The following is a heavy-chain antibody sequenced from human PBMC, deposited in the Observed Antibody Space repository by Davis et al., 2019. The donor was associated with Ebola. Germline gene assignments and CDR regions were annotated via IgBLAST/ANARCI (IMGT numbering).Heavy chain of an antibody. Sequence: MPSETLSLTCIVSGGSISRSYYWGWIRQPPGKGLEWIGNIYFTGTTYYNPSLKSRVTIDVDTSKHRFSLKLSSVTAADTAVYNCARFRGIAAPDGFDLWSRGTLVTVSS. CDR3: ARFRGIAAPDGFDL. CDR2: IYFTGTT. CDR1: GGSISRSYY. J-gene: IGHJ2*01. V-gene: IGHV4-39*02. D-gene: IGHD6-13*01.